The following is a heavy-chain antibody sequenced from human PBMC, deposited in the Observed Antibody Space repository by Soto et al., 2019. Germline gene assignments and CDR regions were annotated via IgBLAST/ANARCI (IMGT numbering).Heavy chain of an antibody. V-gene: IGHV1-69*13. Sequence: SVKVSCKASGGTFSSYAISWVRQAPGQGLEWMGGIIPIFGTANYAQKFQGRVTITANESTSTAYMELSSLRSEDTAVYYCATGVTISFNWFDTWGHGTLVTVSS. CDR2: IIPIFGTA. D-gene: IGHD3-3*01. CDR3: ATGVTISFNWFDT. J-gene: IGHJ5*01. CDR1: GGTFSSYA.